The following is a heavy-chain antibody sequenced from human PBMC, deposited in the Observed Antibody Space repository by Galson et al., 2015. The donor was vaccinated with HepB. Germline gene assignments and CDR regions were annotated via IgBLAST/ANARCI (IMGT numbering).Heavy chain of an antibody. CDR2: VSSDESNK. CDR1: GFTFSAYA. Sequence: SLRLSCAASGFTFSAYAMHWVRQAPGKGLEWVALVSSDESNKYYADSVRGRFTISRDNSRNTVCLQMNSLRAEDAAVYYCARTFYFDYWGQGTLVTVSS. J-gene: IGHJ4*02. V-gene: IGHV3-30*04. CDR3: ARTFYFDY.